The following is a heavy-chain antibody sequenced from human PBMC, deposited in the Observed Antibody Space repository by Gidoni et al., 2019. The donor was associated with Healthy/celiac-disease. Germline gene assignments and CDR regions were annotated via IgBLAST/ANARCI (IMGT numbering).Heavy chain of an antibody. V-gene: IGHV3-66*02. CDR2: IYSGGST. J-gene: IGHJ4*02. Sequence: EVQLVESGGGLVQPGGSLRLSCAASGFPVSSNYLSWVRQAPGKGLEGVSVIYSGGSTYYADSVKGRFTISRDNSKNTLYLQMNSLRAEDTAVYYCAREYSSGWSPYWDYWGQGTLVTVSS. CDR1: GFPVSSNY. D-gene: IGHD6-19*01. CDR3: AREYSSGWSPYWDY.